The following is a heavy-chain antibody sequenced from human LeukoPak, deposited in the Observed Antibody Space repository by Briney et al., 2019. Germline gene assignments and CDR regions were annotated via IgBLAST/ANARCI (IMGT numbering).Heavy chain of an antibody. CDR3: ARVAYYYDSSGYSAVYSDY. Sequence: ASVKVSCKASGYTFTSYGISWVRRAPGQGLEWMGWISAYNGNTNYAQKLQGRVTMTTDTSTSTAYMELRSLRSDDTAVYYCARVAYYYDSSGYSAVYSDYWGQGTLVTVSS. CDR1: GYTFTSYG. J-gene: IGHJ4*02. CDR2: ISAYNGNT. V-gene: IGHV1-18*01. D-gene: IGHD3-22*01.